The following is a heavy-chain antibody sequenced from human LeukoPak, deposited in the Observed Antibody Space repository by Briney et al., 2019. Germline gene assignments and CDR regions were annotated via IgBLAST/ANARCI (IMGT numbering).Heavy chain of an antibody. V-gene: IGHV3-7*01. CDR1: GFTFRSYW. CDR2: INLDGSEK. J-gene: IGHJ4*02. Sequence: PGGSLRLSCAASGFTFRSYWMSWVRQAPGKGLEWVANINLDGSEKYYVDPVKGRYTISRDNAKNSLYLQMRSLRAEDTAIYYCARDSPYSDSFAYDYWGQGTLVTVSS. CDR3: ARDSPYSDSFAYDY. D-gene: IGHD1-26*01.